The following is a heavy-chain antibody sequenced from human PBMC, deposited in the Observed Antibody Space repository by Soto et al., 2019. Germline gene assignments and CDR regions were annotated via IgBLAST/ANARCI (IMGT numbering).Heavy chain of an antibody. CDR1: GFTFSSYG. V-gene: IGHV3-33*01. CDR2: IWYDGSKK. J-gene: IGHJ6*02. CDR3: ARATYYYDNSGSRYXLAG. Sequence: GGSLRLACAASGFTFSSYGMHWVRRAPGKGLEWVAVIWYDGSKKYYADSVKGRFTISRDNSKNTLDLQMNSLRAEDMAVYYCARATYYYDNSGSRYXLAGRGQRTTVTVSS. D-gene: IGHD3-22*01.